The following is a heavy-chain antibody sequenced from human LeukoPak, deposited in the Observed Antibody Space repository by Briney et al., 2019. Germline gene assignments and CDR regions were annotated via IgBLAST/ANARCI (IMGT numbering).Heavy chain of an antibody. D-gene: IGHD2-8*02. Sequence: SETLSLTCTVSGASITSYYWSWIRQPPGKGLEWIGYIYCSGSTNYNPSLKSRVTISVDTSKNQFSLKLSSMTAADTAVYYCARATTAYCTGGICPNFDFWGQGTLVTVSS. CDR1: GASITSYY. CDR2: IYCSGST. CDR3: ARATTAYCTGGICPNFDF. V-gene: IGHV4-59*01. J-gene: IGHJ4*02.